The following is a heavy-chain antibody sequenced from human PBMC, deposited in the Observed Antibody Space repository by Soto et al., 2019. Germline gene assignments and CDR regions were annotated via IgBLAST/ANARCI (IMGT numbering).Heavy chain of an antibody. CDR3: ARVGYCTNGVCYGSSDYFDC. J-gene: IGHJ4*02. D-gene: IGHD2-8*01. Sequence: SETLSLTCTVSGGSISSYYWSWIRQPPGKGLEWIGYIYYSGSTNYNPSLKSRVTISVDTSKNQFSLKLSSVTAADTAVYYCARVGYCTNGVCYGSSDYFDCWGQGTLVTVSS. V-gene: IGHV4-59*01. CDR1: GGSISSYY. CDR2: IYYSGST.